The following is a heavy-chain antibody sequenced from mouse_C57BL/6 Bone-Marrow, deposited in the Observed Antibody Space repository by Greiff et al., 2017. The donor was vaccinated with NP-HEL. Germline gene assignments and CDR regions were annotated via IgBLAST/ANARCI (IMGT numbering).Heavy chain of an antibody. CDR1: GYTFTSYW. CDR3: ASTGYYCDY. D-gene: IGHD4-1*02. J-gene: IGHJ2*01. CDR2: IYPGSGST. Sequence: QVQLQQSGAELVKPGASVKMSCKASGYTFTSYWITWVKPRPGQGLEWIGDIYPGSGSTNYNEKFKSKATLTVDTSSSTAYMQLSSLTSEDSAVYYCASTGYYCDYWGQGTTLTVSS. V-gene: IGHV1-55*01.